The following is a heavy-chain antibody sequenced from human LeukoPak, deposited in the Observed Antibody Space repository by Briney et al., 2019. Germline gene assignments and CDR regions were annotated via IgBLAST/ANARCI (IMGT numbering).Heavy chain of an antibody. J-gene: IGHJ4*02. Sequence: PGGSLRLSCAASGFTFSDYYMSWIRQAPGKGLEWVSYISSSSSYTNYADSVKGRFTISRDNAKNSLYLQMNSLRAEDAAVYYCARFYYGSGNPTYWGQGTLVTVSS. D-gene: IGHD3-10*01. CDR2: ISSSSSYT. V-gene: IGHV3-11*06. CDR1: GFTFSDYY. CDR3: ARFYYGSGNPTY.